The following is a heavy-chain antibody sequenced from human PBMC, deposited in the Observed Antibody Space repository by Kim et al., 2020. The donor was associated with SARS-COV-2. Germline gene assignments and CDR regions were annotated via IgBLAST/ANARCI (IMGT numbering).Heavy chain of an antibody. CDR3: ARTHYGDHYYGVDV. D-gene: IGHD4-17*01. CDR2: VSSIGTYT. J-gene: IGHJ6*02. Sequence: GGSLRLSCAASGFTLTEYYMSWIRQAPGKGLEWLAYVSSIGTYTNYADSVEGRFTISRDNAKNSVFLQMNSLRAEDTGIYYCARTHYGDHYYGVDVWGQGTTVTVSS. CDR1: GFTLTEYY. V-gene: IGHV3-11*03.